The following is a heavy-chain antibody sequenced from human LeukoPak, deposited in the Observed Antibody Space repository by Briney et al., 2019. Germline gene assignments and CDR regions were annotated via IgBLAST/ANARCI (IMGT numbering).Heavy chain of an antibody. D-gene: IGHD2-15*01. CDR3: ARDEPLVKVAARRLFDY. CDR1: GYTFTSYY. Sequence: ASVKVSCKASGYTFTSYYMHWVRQAPGQGREWMGIINPSGGSTSYAQKFQGRVTMTRDTSTSTVYMELSSLRSEDTAVYYCARDEPLVKVAARRLFDYWGQGTLVTVSS. CDR2: INPSGGST. V-gene: IGHV1-46*01. J-gene: IGHJ4*02.